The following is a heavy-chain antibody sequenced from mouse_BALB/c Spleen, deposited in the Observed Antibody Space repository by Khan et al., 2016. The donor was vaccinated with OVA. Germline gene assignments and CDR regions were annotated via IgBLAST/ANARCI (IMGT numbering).Heavy chain of an antibody. V-gene: IGHV9-3-1*01. CDR1: GYTFTNYG. J-gene: IGHJ3*01. CDR3: TRSQGNYLFAY. CDR2: INTYTGGP. D-gene: IGHD2-1*01. Sequence: QIQLVQSGPELKKPGETVKISCKASGYTFTNYGMNWVKQAPGKGLKWMGWINTYTGGPKYPMTFKGRFPFPLETSASTAYLQIINLKNEDTATYFCTRSQGNYLFAYWGQGTLVTVSA.